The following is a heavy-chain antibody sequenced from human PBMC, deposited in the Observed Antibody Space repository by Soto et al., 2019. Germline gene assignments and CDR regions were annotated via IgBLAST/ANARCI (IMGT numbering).Heavy chain of an antibody. D-gene: IGHD6-13*01. J-gene: IGHJ6*02. Sequence: SETLSLTCAVYGGSFSGYYWSWIRQPPGKGLEWIGEINHSGSTNYNPSLKSRVTISVDTSKNQFSLKLSSVTAADTAVYYCARGGSGTQAGYSSSWRYYYYYGMDVWGQGTTVTVSS. CDR3: ARGGSGTQAGYSSSWRYYYYYGMDV. CDR1: GGSFSGYY. CDR2: INHSGST. V-gene: IGHV4-34*01.